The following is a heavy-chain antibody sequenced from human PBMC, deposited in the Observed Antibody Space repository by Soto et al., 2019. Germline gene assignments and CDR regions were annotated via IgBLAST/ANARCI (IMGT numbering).Heavy chain of an antibody. CDR3: VREWESTTRTWGFGDS. CDR2: IIPIFGVT. CDR1: GGTFSSYT. Sequence: QVQLVQSGAEVKKPWSSVKVSCKASGGTFSSYTITWVRQAPGQGLEWLGRIIPIFGVTNYAQKFQDRVTITADRSTTTAYMELSRLRSEETAVYYCVREWESTTRTWGFGDSWGEGALVTVSS. D-gene: IGHD1-1*01. V-gene: IGHV1-69*08. J-gene: IGHJ4*02.